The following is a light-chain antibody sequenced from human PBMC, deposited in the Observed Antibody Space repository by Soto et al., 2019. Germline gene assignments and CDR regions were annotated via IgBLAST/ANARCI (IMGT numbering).Light chain of an antibody. CDR2: DVS. V-gene: IGKV3-11*01. Sequence: EIVLTQSPATLSLSPGERATLSCRASQSVSSYLAWYQQKPGQAPRLLIYDVSNRATGIPARFSASGSGTDFTLSISSLEPEDFAVYYCQQRSNWPPTFGQGTKVDIK. CDR3: QQRSNWPPT. J-gene: IGKJ1*01. CDR1: QSVSSY.